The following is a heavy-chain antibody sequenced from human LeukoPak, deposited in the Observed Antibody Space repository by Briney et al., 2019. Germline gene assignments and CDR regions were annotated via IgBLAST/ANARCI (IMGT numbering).Heavy chain of an antibody. CDR3: ASLPMTKTTTPNWLDP. CDR1: GFTFSSYP. D-gene: IGHD1-1*01. CDR2: ISGSGGSI. Sequence: GGSLRLSCAASGFTFSSYPMSWVRQAPGKWLEWVSAISGSGGSIYYADSVKGRFTISRDNSKNTVSLQMNSLRGEDTAVYYCASLPMTKTTTPNWLDPWGQGALVTVSS. J-gene: IGHJ5*02. V-gene: IGHV3-23*01.